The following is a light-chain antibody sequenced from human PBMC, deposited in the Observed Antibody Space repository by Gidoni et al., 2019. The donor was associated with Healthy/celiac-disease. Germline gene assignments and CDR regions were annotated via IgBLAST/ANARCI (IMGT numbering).Light chain of an antibody. J-gene: IGKJ1*01. CDR2: AAS. CDR3: QQYYSYPWT. CDR1: QGISSY. Sequence: AILRSQSPSSFSASTGDRVTITCRASQGISSYLAWYQQKPGKAPKLLIYAASTLQSGVPARFSGSGSGTDFTLTISCLQSEDFATYYCQQYYSYPWTFGQGTKVEIK. V-gene: IGKV1-8*01.